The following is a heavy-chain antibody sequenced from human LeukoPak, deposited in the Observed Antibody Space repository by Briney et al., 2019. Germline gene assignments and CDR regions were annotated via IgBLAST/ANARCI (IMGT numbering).Heavy chain of an antibody. CDR2: ILDSGYST. V-gene: IGHV3-23*01. Sequence: GGSLRLSCAASGFTFSSYAMSWVRQAPGKGLEWVSGILDSGYSTYYANSVKGRFTISRDNSNNTLYLQMNSLGAEDTAVYYCAKLGGHPLHNYYVGVWGKGTTVAVSS. CDR3: AKLGGHPLHNYYVGV. CDR1: GFTFSSYA. D-gene: IGHD3-16*01. J-gene: IGHJ6*03.